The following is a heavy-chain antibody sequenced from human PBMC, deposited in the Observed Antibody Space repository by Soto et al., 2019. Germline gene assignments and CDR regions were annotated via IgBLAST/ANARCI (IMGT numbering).Heavy chain of an antibody. CDR3: ARIVEGTAAGTSDDYYYYYGMDV. D-gene: IGHD6-13*01. CDR2: IDWDDDK. V-gene: IGHV2-70*01. J-gene: IGHJ6*02. Sequence: SGPTLVNPTQTLTLTCTFSGFSLSTSGMCVSWIRQPPGKALEWLALIDWDDDKYYSTSLKTRLTISKDTSKNQVVLTMTNMDPVDTATYYCARIVEGTAAGTSDDYYYYYGMDVWGQGTRVTVSS. CDR1: GFSLSTSGMC.